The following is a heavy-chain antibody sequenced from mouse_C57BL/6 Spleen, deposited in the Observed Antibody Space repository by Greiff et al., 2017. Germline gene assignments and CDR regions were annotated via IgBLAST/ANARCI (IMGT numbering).Heavy chain of an antibody. J-gene: IGHJ4*01. CDR3: ARGGYYDYEYAMDY. Sequence: QVQLQQPGAELVKPGASVKLSCKASGYTFTSYWMHWVKQRPGQGLEWIGMIHPNSGSTNYNEKFKSKATLTVDKSSSTAYMQLSSLTSEDSAVYYCARGGYYDYEYAMDYWGQGTSVTVSS. CDR1: GYTFTSYW. CDR2: IHPNSGST. D-gene: IGHD2-4*01. V-gene: IGHV1-64*01.